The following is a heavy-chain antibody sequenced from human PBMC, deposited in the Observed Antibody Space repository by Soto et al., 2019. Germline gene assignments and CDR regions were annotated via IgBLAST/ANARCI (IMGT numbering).Heavy chain of an antibody. CDR3: ARDRQQWLEPAGGALPF. CDR1: GFTLSSYV. J-gene: IGHJ3*01. CDR2: ISYAGNDN. Sequence: QVQLVESGGGVVQPGRSLRLSCAASGFTLSSYVMHWVRQAPGKGLEWVARISYAGNDNYYADSVKGRFTISRDNSKKALYLQMTNLRADDTAVYYCARDRQQWLEPAGGALPFWGQGTMVIVSS. V-gene: IGHV3-30-3*01. D-gene: IGHD6-19*01.